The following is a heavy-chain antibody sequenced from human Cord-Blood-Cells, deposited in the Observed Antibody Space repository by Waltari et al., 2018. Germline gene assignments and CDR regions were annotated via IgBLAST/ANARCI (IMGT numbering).Heavy chain of an antibody. D-gene: IGHD6-6*01. Sequence: QVQLVQSGAEVKKPGSSVKVSCKASGGTFSSYAISWVRQAPGQGLEWMGRIIPILGIANYAQKFQGRVTITADKSTSTAYMELSSLRSEDTAVYYCARTGRVLQDAFDIWGQGTMVTVSS. CDR1: GGTFSSYA. CDR3: ARTGRVLQDAFDI. CDR2: IIPILGIA. J-gene: IGHJ3*02. V-gene: IGHV1-69*09.